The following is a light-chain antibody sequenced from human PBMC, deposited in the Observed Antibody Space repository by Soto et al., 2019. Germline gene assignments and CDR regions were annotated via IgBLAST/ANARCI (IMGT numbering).Light chain of an antibody. J-gene: IGKJ1*01. Sequence: DIQMTQSPSSLSASVGDRVTITCQASQDISNYLSWYQQTPGKAPKLLIYAAYNLQSGVPSRFSGSGSGTEFTLTISSLQPEDFATYYCQQLDIYPHTFGQGTKVDIK. CDR3: QQLDIYPHT. V-gene: IGKV1-9*01. CDR1: QDISNY. CDR2: AAY.